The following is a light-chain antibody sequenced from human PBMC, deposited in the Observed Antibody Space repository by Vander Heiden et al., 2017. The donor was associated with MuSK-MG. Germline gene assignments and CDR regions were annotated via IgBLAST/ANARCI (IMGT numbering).Light chain of an antibody. CDR3: QQYNSKST. CDR2: KAS. V-gene: IGKV1-5*03. CDR1: QRIGTF. Sequence: DIQLTHSPSMLSASVGDRINITCRASQRIGTFLAWYQRKPGNAARVLIYKASTLHSGVPSRFSGSGSGTEFALTIASLQPDDFATYYCQQYNSKSTFGGGTEVEIK. J-gene: IGKJ4*01.